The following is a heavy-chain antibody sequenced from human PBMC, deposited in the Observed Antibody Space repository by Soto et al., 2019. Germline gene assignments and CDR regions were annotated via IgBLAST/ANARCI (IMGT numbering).Heavy chain of an antibody. CDR3: ARDGPGEYYDFWSGYNKYNWFDP. V-gene: IGHV3-21*01. CDR1: GFTFSSYS. J-gene: IGHJ5*02. CDR2: ISSSSSYI. D-gene: IGHD3-3*01. Sequence: GGSLRLSCAASGFTFSSYSMNWVRQAPGKGLEWVSSISSSSSYIYYADSVKGRFTISRDNAKNSLYLQMNSLRAEDTAVYYCARDGPGEYYDFWSGYNKYNWFDPWGQGXLVTVSS.